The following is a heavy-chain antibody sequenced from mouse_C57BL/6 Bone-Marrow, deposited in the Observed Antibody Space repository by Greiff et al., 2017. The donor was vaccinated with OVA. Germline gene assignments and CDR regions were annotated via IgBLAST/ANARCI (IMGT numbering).Heavy chain of an antibody. V-gene: IGHV14-4*01. CDR3: NTVFYDGTSIDY. CDR2: IDPENGDT. J-gene: IGHJ4*01. Sequence: EVKVEESGAELVRPGASVKLSCTASGYTIKDDYMHWVKQRPEQGLEWIGWIDPENGDTEYTSKFQGKATITADTSSNTAYLQLSSLTSEDTAVYYGNTVFYDGTSIDYWGQGTSVTVSS. D-gene: IGHD2-3*01. CDR1: GYTIKDDY.